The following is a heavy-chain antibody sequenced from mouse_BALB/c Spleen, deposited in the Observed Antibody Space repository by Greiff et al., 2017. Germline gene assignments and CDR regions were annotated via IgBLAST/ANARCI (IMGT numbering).Heavy chain of an antibody. CDR1: GFAFSSYD. J-gene: IGHJ3*01. CDR3: ARPFYYGSSGWFAY. Sequence: VQLVESGGGLVKPGGSLKLSCAASGFAFSSYDMSWVRQTPEKRLEWVAYISSGGGSTYYPDTVKGRFTISRDNAKNTLYLQMSSLKSEDTAMYYCARPFYYGSSGWFAYWGQGTLVTVSA. CDR2: ISSGGGST. D-gene: IGHD1-1*01. V-gene: IGHV5-12-1*01.